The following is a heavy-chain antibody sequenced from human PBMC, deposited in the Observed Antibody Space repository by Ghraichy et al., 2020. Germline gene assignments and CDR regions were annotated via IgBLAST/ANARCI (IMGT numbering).Heavy chain of an antibody. J-gene: IGHJ4*02. CDR3: TTDSYYYDSSGYYYAPLSY. D-gene: IGHD3-22*01. Sequence: GGSLRLSCAASGFTFSNAWMSWVRQAPGKGLEWVGRIKSKTDGGTTDYAAPVKGRFTISRDDSKNTLYLQMNSQKTEDTAVYYCTTDSYYYDSSGYYYAPLSYWGEGTLVTVSS. CDR2: IKSKTDGGTT. V-gene: IGHV3-15*01. CDR1: GFTFSNAW.